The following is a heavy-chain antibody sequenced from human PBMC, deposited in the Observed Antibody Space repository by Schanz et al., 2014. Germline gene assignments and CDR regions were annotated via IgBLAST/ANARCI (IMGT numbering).Heavy chain of an antibody. CDR3: ARDRGYCSGGSCLTFDY. Sequence: GQLAESGGGVVQPGRSLRLSCAASGFIFSSYGLHWVRQAPGKGLEWVAVISYDGSNKYYADSVKGRFTISRDNSKNTLYLQMNTLRAEDTAVYYCARDRGYCSGGSCLTFDYWGQGSQVTVSS. CDR1: GFIFSSYG. D-gene: IGHD2-15*01. V-gene: IGHV3-30*06. CDR2: ISYDGSNK. J-gene: IGHJ4*02.